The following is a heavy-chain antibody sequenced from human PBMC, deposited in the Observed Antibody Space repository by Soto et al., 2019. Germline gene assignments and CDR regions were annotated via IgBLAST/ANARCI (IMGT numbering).Heavy chain of an antibody. CDR3: ASRMGYYYGMDV. D-gene: IGHD3-16*01. CDR2: IGPSDSYT. V-gene: IGHV5-10-1*01. J-gene: IGHJ6*02. Sequence: PGESLKISCKGSGYSFTSYWISWVRQMPGKGLEWMGRIGPSDSYTNYSPSFQGHVTISADKSISTAYLQWSSLKASDTAMYYCASRMGYYYGMDVWGQGTTVTVSS. CDR1: GYSFTSYW.